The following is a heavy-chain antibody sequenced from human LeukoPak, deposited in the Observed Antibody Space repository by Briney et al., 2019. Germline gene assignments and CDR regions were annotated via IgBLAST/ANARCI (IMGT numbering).Heavy chain of an antibody. V-gene: IGHV3-74*01. J-gene: IGHJ6*02. CDR3: ATGQGHGMDV. CDR2: INSDGSST. CDR1: GFTFSGYW. Sequence: GGSLRLSCAASGFTFSGYWMHWVRQAPGKGLVWVSRINSDGSSTSYADSVKGRSTISRDNAKNTLYLQMNSLRAEDTAVYYCATGQGHGMDVWGQGTTVTVSS. D-gene: IGHD1-14*01.